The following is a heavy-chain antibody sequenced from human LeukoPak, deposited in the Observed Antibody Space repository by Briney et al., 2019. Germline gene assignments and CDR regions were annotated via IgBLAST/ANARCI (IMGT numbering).Heavy chain of an antibody. J-gene: IGHJ5*02. CDR3: TSTYSSSWYNWFDP. CDR1: GGSISGYY. Sequence: MPSETLSLTCTVSGGSISGYYWSWIRQPPGKGLEWIGYIYYSGSTNYNPSLKSRVTISVDTSKNQFSLKLSSVTAADTAVYYCTSTYSSSWYNWFDPWGQGTLVTVSS. D-gene: IGHD6-13*01. V-gene: IGHV4-59*01. CDR2: IYYSGST.